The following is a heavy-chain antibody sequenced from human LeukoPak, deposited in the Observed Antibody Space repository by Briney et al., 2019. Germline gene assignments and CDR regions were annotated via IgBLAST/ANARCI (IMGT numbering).Heavy chain of an antibody. J-gene: IGHJ3*02. CDR1: GGSIRSYY. V-gene: IGHV4-4*07. Sequence: PSETLSLTCTVSGGSIRSYYWSWIRQPAGKGLEWIGRIYSSGGTDYNPSLKSRVIMSVDTSKNQFSLKLSSVTAADTAVYYCARGAAAASERAFDIWGQGTMVTVSS. CDR2: IYSSGGT. CDR3: ARGAAAASERAFDI. D-gene: IGHD6-13*01.